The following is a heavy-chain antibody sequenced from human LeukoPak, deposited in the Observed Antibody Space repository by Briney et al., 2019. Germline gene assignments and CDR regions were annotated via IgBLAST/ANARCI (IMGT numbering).Heavy chain of an antibody. CDR3: ARDYYYDSSGFFDY. V-gene: IGHV1-18*01. CDR2: ISAYNRNT. Sequence: ASVKLSCKASGYTFTSYGISWVRHAPRQGLEWMGWISAYNRNTNYAQKLQCRVTMTTDTSTSTDYMELRSLSSVDTAVYYCARDYYYDSSGFFDYWGQGTLVTVSS. D-gene: IGHD3-22*01. J-gene: IGHJ4*02. CDR1: GYTFTSYG.